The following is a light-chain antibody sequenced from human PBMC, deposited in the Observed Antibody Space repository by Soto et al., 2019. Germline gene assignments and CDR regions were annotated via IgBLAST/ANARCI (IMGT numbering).Light chain of an antibody. CDR3: QQYVTSPRT. CDR1: QSVSSSY. V-gene: IGKV3-20*01. J-gene: IGKJ1*01. CDR2: ATS. Sequence: EIVLTQSPGTLSLSPGERATLSCRASQSVSSSYLAWYQQKPGQAPRLLMYATSNTATDIPDRFSGSGSGTDFTLTNSRLEPEDFAVYYCQQYVTSPRTFGQGTKVEI.